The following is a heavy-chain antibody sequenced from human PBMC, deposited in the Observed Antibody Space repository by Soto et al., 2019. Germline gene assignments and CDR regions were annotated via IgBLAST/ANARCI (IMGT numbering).Heavy chain of an antibody. CDR2: IYYGGSP. CDR3: ARASVVRGAIWWFDP. CDR1: GGSVSSGAYY. Sequence: SETLSLTCTVSGGSVSSGAYYWSWIRQHPGKGLEWIGYIYYGGSPYYNPSLESRVTISVDTSKNQFSLKLSSVTAADTAVYYCARASVVRGAIWWFDPWGQGTLVTVSS. V-gene: IGHV4-31*03. D-gene: IGHD3-10*01. J-gene: IGHJ5*02.